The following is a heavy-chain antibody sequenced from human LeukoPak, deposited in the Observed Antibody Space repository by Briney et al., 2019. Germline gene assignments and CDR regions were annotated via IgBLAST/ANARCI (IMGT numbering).Heavy chain of an antibody. CDR2: ISWDGGST. J-gene: IGHJ3*02. CDR3: AKDISAAVAGTDAFDI. D-gene: IGHD6-19*01. CDR1: GFTFDDYT. V-gene: IGHV3-43*01. Sequence: GGSLRLSCAASGFTFDDYTMHWVRHAPGKGLEWVSLISWDGGSTYYADYVKGRFTISRDNSKNSLYLQMNSLRTEDTALYYCAKDISAAVAGTDAFDIWGQGTMVTVSS.